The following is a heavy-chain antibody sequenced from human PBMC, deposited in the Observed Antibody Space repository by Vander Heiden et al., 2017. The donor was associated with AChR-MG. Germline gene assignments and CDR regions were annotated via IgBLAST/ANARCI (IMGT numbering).Heavy chain of an antibody. CDR3: ARARAMYYYDSSGYFSYFIDDY. V-gene: IGHV6-1*01. CDR1: GDSVSSNSAA. CDR2: TYYRSKWYN. J-gene: IGHJ4*02. D-gene: IGHD3-22*01. Sequence: QVQLQQSGPGLVKPSQTLSLTCAISGDSVSSNSAAWNWIRQSPSRGLEWLGGTYYRSKWYNDYAVSVKSRITINPDTSKNQFSLQLNSVTPEDTAVYYCARARAMYYYDSSGYFSYFIDDYWGQGTLVTVSS.